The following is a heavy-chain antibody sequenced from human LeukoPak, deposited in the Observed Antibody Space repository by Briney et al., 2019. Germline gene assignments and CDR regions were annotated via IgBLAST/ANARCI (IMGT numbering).Heavy chain of an antibody. Sequence: GGSLRLSCAASGFTFSSYAMSWVRQAPGKGLEWVSAISGSGGSTYYADSVKGRFTISRDNSKNTLYLQMNSLRAEDTAVYYCAKSIAVAGTSSWFDLWGQGTLVTVSS. CDR1: GFTFSSYA. D-gene: IGHD6-19*01. CDR3: AKSIAVAGTSSWFDL. J-gene: IGHJ5*02. CDR2: ISGSGGST. V-gene: IGHV3-23*01.